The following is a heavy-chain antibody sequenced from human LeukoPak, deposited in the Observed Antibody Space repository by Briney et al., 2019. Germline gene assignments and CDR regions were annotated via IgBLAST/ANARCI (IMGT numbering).Heavy chain of an antibody. D-gene: IGHD1-1*01. V-gene: IGHV4-30-2*01. CDR2: IYHSGST. CDR3: ARGINWNDAQYYFDY. Sequence: PSQTLSLTCAVSGGSISSGGYSWSWIRQPPGKGLEWIGYIYHSGSTNYNPSLKSRVTISVDKSKNQFSLKLSSVTAADTAVYYCARGINWNDAQYYFDYWGQGTLVTVSS. CDR1: GGSISSGGYS. J-gene: IGHJ4*02.